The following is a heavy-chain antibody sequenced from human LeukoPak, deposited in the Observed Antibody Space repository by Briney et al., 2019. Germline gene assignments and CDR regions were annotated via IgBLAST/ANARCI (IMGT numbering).Heavy chain of an antibody. CDR2: IHPSTGNP. CDR3: ARAYQRLEELSLPNY. D-gene: IGHD3-16*02. Sequence: GASVKVSRKASGYTFTNYAMNWVRQAPGQGLEWMGWIHPSTGNPTYAQGFTGRFVFSLDTSVSTTYLQISSLKAEDTAVYYCARAYQRLEELSLPNYWGQGTLVTVSS. CDR1: GYTFTNYA. V-gene: IGHV7-4-1*02. J-gene: IGHJ4*02.